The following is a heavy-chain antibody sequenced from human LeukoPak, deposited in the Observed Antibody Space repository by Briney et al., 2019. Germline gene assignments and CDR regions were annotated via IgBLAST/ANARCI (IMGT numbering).Heavy chain of an antibody. D-gene: IGHD3-22*01. CDR3: AGGSGYSRIDY. J-gene: IGHJ4*02. V-gene: IGHV3-23*01. CDR1: AFTFGSYA. Sequence: GGSLRLSCAASAFTFGSYAVSWVRQAPGQGLEWVSGTSETGGGTYYADSVKGRFTISRDNSKNTLYLQMNSLRAEDTAIYYCAGGSGYSRIDYWGQGALVTVSS. CDR2: TSETGGGT.